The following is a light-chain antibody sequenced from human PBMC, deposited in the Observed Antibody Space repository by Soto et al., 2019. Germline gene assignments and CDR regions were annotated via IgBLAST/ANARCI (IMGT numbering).Light chain of an antibody. CDR2: AAS. J-gene: IGKJ2*01. Sequence: EIVLTQSPGTLSLSPGERATVSCRASQSVNNNYVAWYQQKSGQAPRLLIFAASSRAPGIPGRFSGSGSGADFTLTITRLEPDDFAVYYCQQYGSSLYTFGRGTKLEIK. V-gene: IGKV3-20*01. CDR1: QSVNNNY. CDR3: QQYGSSLYT.